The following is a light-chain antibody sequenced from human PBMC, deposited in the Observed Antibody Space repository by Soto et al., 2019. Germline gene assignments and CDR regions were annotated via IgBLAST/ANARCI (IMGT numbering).Light chain of an antibody. CDR2: GAS. J-gene: IGKJ4*01. V-gene: IGKV3-20*01. CDR1: QTVNNNY. Sequence: IVLMQSPGPLSLSPGERATLSCRASQTVNNNYFACYQQKPGQAPRLLIDGASSRATGIPNRFSGSWSGTAVSLTISRPEPEVSAVYYWQQYGYSPPPSFGGGTKVEIK. CDR3: QQYGYSPPPS.